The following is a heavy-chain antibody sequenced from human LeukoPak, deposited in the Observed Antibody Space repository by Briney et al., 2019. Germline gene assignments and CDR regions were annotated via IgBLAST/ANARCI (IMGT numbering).Heavy chain of an antibody. Sequence: SVRVSCTASGGTRSNYAITWVRQAPGQGLECMGGIIPVLGTANYAQKLQGRVTISAAESTNTAYIELSSLRSEDTAVYYCAISYVILTGWRSAAFDMWGQGTMVTVSS. CDR1: GGTRSNYA. J-gene: IGHJ3*02. CDR3: AISYVILTGWRSAAFDM. D-gene: IGHD3-9*01. CDR2: IIPVLGTA. V-gene: IGHV1-69*13.